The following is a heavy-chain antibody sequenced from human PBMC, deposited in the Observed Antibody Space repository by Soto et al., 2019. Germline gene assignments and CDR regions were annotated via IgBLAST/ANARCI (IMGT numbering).Heavy chain of an antibody. CDR3: EKDRLVATTTYYYYGMDV. V-gene: IGHV3-30*18. CDR1: GFTFSSYG. CDR2: ISYDGSNK. Sequence: QVQLVESGGGVVQPGRSLRLSCAASGFTFSSYGMHWVRQAPGKGLEWVAVISYDGSNKYYADSVKGRFTISRDNSKNTLYLQMNSLRAEDTAVYYCEKDRLVATTTYYYYGMDVWGQGTTVTVSS. D-gene: IGHD5-12*01. J-gene: IGHJ6*02.